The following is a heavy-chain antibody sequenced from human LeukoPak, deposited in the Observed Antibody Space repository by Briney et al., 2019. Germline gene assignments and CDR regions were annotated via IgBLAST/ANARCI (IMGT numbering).Heavy chain of an antibody. V-gene: IGHV3-48*03. CDR1: GFTFSSYE. D-gene: IGHD5-18*01. J-gene: IGHJ4*02. CDR3: ARGQSRGYSYGYGGDY. Sequence: GGSLRLSCAASGFTFSSYEMNWVRQAPGKGLEWVSYISSGSTIYYADSVKGRFTISRDNAKNSLYLQMNSLRAEDTAVYYCARGQSRGYSYGYGGDYWGQGTLVTVSS. CDR2: ISSGSTI.